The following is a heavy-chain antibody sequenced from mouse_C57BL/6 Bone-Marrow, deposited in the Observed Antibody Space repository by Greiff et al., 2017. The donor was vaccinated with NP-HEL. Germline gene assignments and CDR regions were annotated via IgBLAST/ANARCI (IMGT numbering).Heavy chain of an antibody. J-gene: IGHJ1*03. CDR3: AREDYYGSSPYWYFDV. D-gene: IGHD1-1*01. Sequence: VQLQQPGAELVKPGASVKLSCKASGYTFTSYWMQWVKQRPGQGLEWIGEIDPSDSYTNYNQKFKGKATLTVDTSSSTAYMQLSSLTSEDSAVYYWAREDYYGSSPYWYFDVWGTGTTVTVSS. V-gene: IGHV1-50*01. CDR2: IDPSDSYT. CDR1: GYTFTSYW.